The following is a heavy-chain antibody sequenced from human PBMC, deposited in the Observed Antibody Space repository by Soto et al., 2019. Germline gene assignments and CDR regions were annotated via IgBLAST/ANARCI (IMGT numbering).Heavy chain of an antibody. J-gene: IGHJ2*01. Sequence: QITLKESGPTLVKPTQTLTLTCTFSGFSLSTSGVGVGWIRQPPGKALEGLALIYWDDDKRYSPSLKSRLTITTDTSKNQVVLTMTNMDPVDTATYYCAHFDSSSWYFDLWGRGTLVTVSS. V-gene: IGHV2-5*02. CDR2: IYWDDDK. CDR3: AHFDSSSWYFDL. CDR1: GFSLSTSGVG. D-gene: IGHD6-13*01.